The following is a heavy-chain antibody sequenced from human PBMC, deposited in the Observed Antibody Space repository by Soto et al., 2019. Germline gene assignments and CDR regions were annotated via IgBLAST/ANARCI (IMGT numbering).Heavy chain of an antibody. CDR3: ARGRGWLPHRAFDI. V-gene: IGHV4-30-2*01. CDR1: GGSISSGGYS. J-gene: IGHJ3*02. Sequence: PSETLSLTCAVSGGSISSGGYSWSWIRQPPGKGLEWIGYIYHSGSTYYNPSLKSRVTISVDRSKNQFSLKLSSVTAADTAVYYCARGRGWLPHRAFDIWGQGTMVTVSS. D-gene: IGHD5-12*01. CDR2: IYHSGST.